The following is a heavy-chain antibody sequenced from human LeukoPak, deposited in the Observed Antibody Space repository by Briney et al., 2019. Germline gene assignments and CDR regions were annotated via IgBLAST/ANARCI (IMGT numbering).Heavy chain of an antibody. CDR1: GYTFTSYA. CDR3: AREDSSGWYGYYYYYMDV. D-gene: IGHD6-19*01. V-gene: IGHV7-4-1*02. Sequence: ASVKVSCKASGYTFTSYAMNWVRQAPGQGLEWMGWINTNAGNPTYAQGFTGRFVFSLDTSVSTAYLQISSLKAEDTAVYYCAREDSSGWYGYYYYYMDVWGKGTTVTVSS. CDR2: INTNAGNP. J-gene: IGHJ6*03.